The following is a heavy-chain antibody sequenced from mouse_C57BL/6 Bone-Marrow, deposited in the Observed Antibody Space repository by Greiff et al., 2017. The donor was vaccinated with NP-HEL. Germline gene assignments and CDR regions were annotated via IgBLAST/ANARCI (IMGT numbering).Heavy chain of an antibody. CDR1: GFTFSDYG. CDR3: AREDYSNFAWFAY. J-gene: IGHJ3*01. CDR2: ISSGSSTI. V-gene: IGHV5-17*01. D-gene: IGHD2-5*01. Sequence: EVQLVESGGGLVKPGGSLKLSCAASGFTFSDYGMHWVRQAPEKGLEWVAYISSGSSTIDYAATLKGRFTISRDNANNTLFLQMTSLRCENTAMYYSAREDYSNFAWFAYWGQGTLVTVSA.